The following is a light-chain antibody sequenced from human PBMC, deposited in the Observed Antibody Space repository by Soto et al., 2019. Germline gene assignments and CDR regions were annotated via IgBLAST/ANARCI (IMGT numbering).Light chain of an antibody. J-gene: IGLJ2*01. V-gene: IGLV2-14*03. CDR3: SSYRSGSPRVV. Sequence: QSALTQPASVSGSPGQSITISCTGTSSDVGGYNYVSWYQQHPGKAPKVMIYDVSKRSSGISNRFSGSKSGNTASLTISGLQVEDEADYYCSSYRSGSPRVVFGGGTQLTVL. CDR2: DVS. CDR1: SSDVGGYNY.